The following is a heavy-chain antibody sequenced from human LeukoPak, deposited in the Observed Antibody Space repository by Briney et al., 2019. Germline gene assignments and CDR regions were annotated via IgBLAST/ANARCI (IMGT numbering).Heavy chain of an antibody. J-gene: IGHJ4*02. CDR2: IYYSRST. D-gene: IGHD3-10*01. CDR3: AREELERNFDY. CDR1: GGSISSSSYY. Sequence: SETLSLTCTVSGGSISSSSYYWGWIRQPPEKGVEWIGYIYYSRSTNYNPSLKSRVTISVDTSKNQFSLKLSSVTAADTAVYYCAREELERNFDYWGQGTLVTVSS. V-gene: IGHV4-61*01.